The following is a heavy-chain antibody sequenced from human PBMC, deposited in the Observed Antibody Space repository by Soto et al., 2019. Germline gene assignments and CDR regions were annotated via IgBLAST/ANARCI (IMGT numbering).Heavy chain of an antibody. D-gene: IGHD6-13*01. CDR2: IKQDGSEK. J-gene: IGHJ4*02. V-gene: IGHV3-7*05. Sequence: EVQLVESGGGLVQPGGSLRLSCAASGFTFTNYWMTWVRQAPGKGLEWVANIKQDGSEKYYVDSVKGRFTISRDNAENALYLQMNSLRVEDTAVYYCVRDSYTTTWHWPHNDYWGQGTLVTVSS. CDR1: GFTFTNYW. CDR3: VRDSYTTTWHWPHNDY.